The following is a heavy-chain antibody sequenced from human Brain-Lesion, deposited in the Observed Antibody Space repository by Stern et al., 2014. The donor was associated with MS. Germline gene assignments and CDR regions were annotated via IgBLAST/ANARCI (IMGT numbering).Heavy chain of an antibody. D-gene: IGHD5-24*01. Sequence: QLQLQESGPGLVKPSETLSLTCTVSGGSISRSTYYWGWIRQPPGKGLEWIGNIYYSGTTYYDPSLKSRVTISVHAPTTQFPLNQNSVTAADTAVYYCARLTGIIDSWGQGTLVAVSS. CDR3: ARLTGIIDS. CDR2: IYYSGTT. V-gene: IGHV4-39*01. CDR1: GGSISRSTYY. J-gene: IGHJ4*02.